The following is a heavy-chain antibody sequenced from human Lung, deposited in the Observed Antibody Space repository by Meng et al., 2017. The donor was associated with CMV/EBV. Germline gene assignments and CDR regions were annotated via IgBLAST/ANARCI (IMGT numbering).Heavy chain of an antibody. J-gene: IGHJ4*02. CDR3: TVKGFDY. CDR1: GFTFSTFS. Sequence: GGSRRPSCPASGFTFSTFSANCVRQGPGKRREWVSYINAGSSSILYADSVTGRFTISRDKDKSALFLQMSRLRVEETAIYYCTVKGFDYWGQGAMVTVSS. V-gene: IGHV3-48*01. CDR2: INAGSSSI. D-gene: IGHD2/OR15-2a*01.